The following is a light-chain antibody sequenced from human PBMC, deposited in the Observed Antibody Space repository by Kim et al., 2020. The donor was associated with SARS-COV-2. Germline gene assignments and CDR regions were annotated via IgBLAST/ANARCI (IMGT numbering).Light chain of an antibody. J-gene: IGKJ2*01. V-gene: IGKV4-1*01. CDR1: QSILYSSNNKNY. CDR2: WAS. Sequence: RATINCKSSQSILYSSNNKNYLAWYQQKAGQPPKLLIYWASTRESGVPDRFSGSGSGTDFTLTISSLQAEDVAVYSCQQYYTTPYTFGQGTKLEI. CDR3: QQYYTTPYT.